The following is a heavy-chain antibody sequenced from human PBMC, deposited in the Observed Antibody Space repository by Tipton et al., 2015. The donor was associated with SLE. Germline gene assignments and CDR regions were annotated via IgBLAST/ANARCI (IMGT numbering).Heavy chain of an antibody. CDR3: ARDRWELLMGAFDI. Sequence: SLRLSCAASGFTFSSYSMNWVRQAPGKGLEWVSSISSSSSYIYYADSVKGRFTISRDNSKNTLYLQMNSLRAEDTAVYYCARDRWELLMGAFDIWGQGTMVTVSS. J-gene: IGHJ3*02. CDR1: GFTFSSYS. V-gene: IGHV3-21*01. CDR2: ISSSSSYI. D-gene: IGHD1-26*01.